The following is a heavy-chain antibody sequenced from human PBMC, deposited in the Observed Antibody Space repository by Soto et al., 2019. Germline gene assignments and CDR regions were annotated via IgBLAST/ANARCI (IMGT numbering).Heavy chain of an antibody. Sequence: QLQLQESGPGLVKPSETLSLTCTVSGGSISSSIYYWAWIRQPPGKGLEWIGSINYSGSTYYNPSLKSRVIISVDTSKHQFSLKLSSVTAADTAVYYCARQEYGDDSEVGYFQHWGQGTLVTVSS. CDR2: INYSGST. J-gene: IGHJ1*01. CDR1: GGSISSSIYY. CDR3: ARQEYGDDSEVGYFQH. V-gene: IGHV4-39*01. D-gene: IGHD4-17*01.